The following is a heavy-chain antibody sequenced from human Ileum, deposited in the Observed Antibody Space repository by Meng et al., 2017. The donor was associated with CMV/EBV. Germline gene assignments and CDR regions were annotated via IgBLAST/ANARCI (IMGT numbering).Heavy chain of an antibody. J-gene: IGHJ6*02. D-gene: IGHD3-3*01. CDR3: ARDTPSNYDFWSGYPYGMDD. V-gene: IGHV4-59*01. Sequence: SETLSLTCTVLGGPISSYYWSWTRQLPGKGLEWIGYFYYSGSTNYNPSLKSQVTLSLDTSKNQFSLKLSSVTAADTAVYYCARDTPSNYDFWSGYPYGMDDWGHGTTVTVSS. CDR2: FYYSGST. CDR1: GGPISSYY.